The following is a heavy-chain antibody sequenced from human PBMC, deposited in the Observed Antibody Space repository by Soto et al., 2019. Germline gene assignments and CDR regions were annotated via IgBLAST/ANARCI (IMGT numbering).Heavy chain of an antibody. CDR1: GFTISSNA. V-gene: IGHV3-23*01. J-gene: IGHJ4*02. CDR3: AKDKPGTTSFDY. CDR2: ISDRGDTT. Sequence: PGGSLRLSCAASGFTISSNAMYWVRQAPGKGLEWVSAISDRGDTTHYADSVKGRSTISRDTSKNTLYLQLNTLRADDTAVYYCAKDKPGTTSFDYWGQGTLVTVSS. D-gene: IGHD1-1*01.